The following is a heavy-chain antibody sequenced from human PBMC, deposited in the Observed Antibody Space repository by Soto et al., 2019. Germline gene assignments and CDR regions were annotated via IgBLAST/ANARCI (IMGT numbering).Heavy chain of an antibody. J-gene: IGHJ5*02. D-gene: IGHD3-10*01. Sequence: GASVKVSCKASGYTFTGYYMHWVRQAPGQGLEWMGWINPNSGGTNYAQKFQGWVTMTRDTSISTAYMELSSLRAEDTAVYYCARGSPIYILNWFDPWGQGTLVTV. CDR3: ARGSPIYILNWFDP. V-gene: IGHV1-2*04. CDR1: GYTFTGYY. CDR2: INPNSGGT.